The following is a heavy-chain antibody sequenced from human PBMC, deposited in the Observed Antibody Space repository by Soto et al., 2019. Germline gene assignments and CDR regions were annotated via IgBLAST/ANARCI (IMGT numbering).Heavy chain of an antibody. V-gene: IGHV4-34*01. Sequence: SETLSLTCSVYAESFITHYWSWIRPPPGKGLEWIAEINHIGSTNYNPSLKSRVTISIDTSKKQVSLKLSSVTAADTAVYYCARDLAYAAYPKGAGDYYYGIDYWGQGTLVTVSS. J-gene: IGHJ4*02. CDR3: ARDLAYAAYPKGAGDYYYGIDY. CDR2: INHIGST. CDR1: AESFITHY. D-gene: IGHD1-26*01.